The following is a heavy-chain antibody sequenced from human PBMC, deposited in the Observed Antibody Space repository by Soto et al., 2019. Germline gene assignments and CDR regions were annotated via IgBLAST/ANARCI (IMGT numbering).Heavy chain of an antibody. CDR1: GFSLSTIGGA. CDR2: VFWDDDK. CDR3: AHAFGGSGSYTGARFDA. D-gene: IGHD3-10*01. J-gene: IGHJ5*02. Sequence: QITLKESGPPLVKPTQTLTLTCSFSGFSLSTIGGAVGWIRQPPGKALEFLALVFWDDDKRYNPSLKSRLTLTQATSKNQVVLTMTNRDPVDTASYYFAHAFGGSGSYTGARFDAWGQGTLVIVSS. V-gene: IGHV2-5*02.